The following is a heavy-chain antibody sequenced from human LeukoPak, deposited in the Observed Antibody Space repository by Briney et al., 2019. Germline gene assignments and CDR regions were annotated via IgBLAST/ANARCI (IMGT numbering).Heavy chain of an antibody. CDR1: GFTVSSNY. CDR3: TRDAGGLNY. Sequence: GGSLRLSCVASGFTVSSNYMHWVRLAPGKGLEWVSLIYSGGSTYYADSVRGRFTISRDNSKNTLYLQMNSLRAEDTAVYHCTRDAGGLNYWGPGTLVTVSS. V-gene: IGHV3-66*01. CDR2: IYSGGST. D-gene: IGHD3-10*01. J-gene: IGHJ4*02.